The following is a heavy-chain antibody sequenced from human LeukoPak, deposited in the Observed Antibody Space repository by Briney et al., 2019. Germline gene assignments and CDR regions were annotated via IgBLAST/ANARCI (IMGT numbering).Heavy chain of an antibody. V-gene: IGHV3-15*01. CDR1: GFTFSNAW. CDR3: ARDSRIAAIYYFEY. J-gene: IGHJ4*02. D-gene: IGHD6-13*01. CDR2: IKSKTDGGTT. Sequence: GGSLRLSCAASGFTFSNAWMSWVRQAPGKGLEWVGRIKSKTDGGTTDYAVPVKGRFTISRDDSKSIAYLQMNSLKTEDSAVYYCARDSRIAAIYYFEYWGQGTLVTVSS.